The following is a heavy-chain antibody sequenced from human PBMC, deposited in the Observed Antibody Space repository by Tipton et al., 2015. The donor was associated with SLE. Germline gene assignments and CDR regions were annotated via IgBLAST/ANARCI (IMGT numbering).Heavy chain of an antibody. D-gene: IGHD3/OR15-3a*01. CDR1: GDSISSGSYY. CDR3: AREDFWTACFDY. Sequence: TLSLTCDVSGDSISSGSYYWAWIRQPPGKGVEWIGEINHRGSTNYNPSLKSRVTISVDTSKNQFSLKLRSVTAADTAVYYCAREDFWTACFDYWGQGTLVTVTS. CDR2: INHRGST. J-gene: IGHJ4*02. V-gene: IGHV4-39*07.